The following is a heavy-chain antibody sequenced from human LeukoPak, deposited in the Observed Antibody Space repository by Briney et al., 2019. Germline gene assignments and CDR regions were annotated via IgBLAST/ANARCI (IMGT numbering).Heavy chain of an antibody. Sequence: ASVKVSCKASGYTFTAYYIHWLRQAPGQGLEWMGWINPNSGATKYAQKFQDRVTMTTDTSTSTAYMELRSLRSDDTAVYYCARPNYYGSGSYPGYWGQGTLVTVSS. CDR2: INPNSGAT. D-gene: IGHD3-10*01. CDR1: GYTFTAYY. V-gene: IGHV1-2*02. CDR3: ARPNYYGSGSYPGY. J-gene: IGHJ4*02.